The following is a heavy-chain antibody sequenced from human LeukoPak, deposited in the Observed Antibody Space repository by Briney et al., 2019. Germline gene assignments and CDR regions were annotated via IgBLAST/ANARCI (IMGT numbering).Heavy chain of an antibody. J-gene: IGHJ4*02. CDR2: LSYNGTNA. V-gene: IGHV3-30*18. Sequence: GGSLRLSCAASGFNFDIYGMHWVRQAPGKGLEWVALLSYNGTNAYYGDSVKGRFTISRDNSKNTLYLQMDSLRPEDTAMYYCAKDQGPFKWLVLDYWGQGALVGVSS. D-gene: IGHD6-19*01. CDR3: AKDQGPFKWLVLDY. CDR1: GFNFDIYG.